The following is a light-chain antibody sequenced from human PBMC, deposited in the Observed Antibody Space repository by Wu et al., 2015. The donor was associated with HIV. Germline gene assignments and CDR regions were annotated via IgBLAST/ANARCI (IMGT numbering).Light chain of an antibody. CDR2: DAS. J-gene: IGKJ5*01. CDR1: QSVSSY. V-gene: IGKV3-11*01. Sequence: EIVLTQSPATLSLSPGKRATLSCRASQSVSSYLAWYQQKPGQAPRLLMSDASNRATGIPARFSGSGSGTDFTLTISSLEPEDFAVYYCQQRSNWPLTFGQGTRLEIQ. CDR3: QQRSNWPLT.